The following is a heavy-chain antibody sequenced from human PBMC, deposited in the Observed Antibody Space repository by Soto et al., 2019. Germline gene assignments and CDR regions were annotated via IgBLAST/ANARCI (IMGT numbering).Heavy chain of an antibody. D-gene: IGHD3-22*01. Sequence: GGLRISGSASGITVSNYAMHWVRHAPGKGLEYVSAIVRNGGSTYYADSVKGRFTISRDNSKNTLYLQMSSLRAEDTAVYYCVKEGYYYDSSGYYYGWFDPSGQGTLVTVSS. J-gene: IGHJ5*02. CDR1: GITVSNYA. V-gene: IGHV3-64D*06. CDR2: IVRNGGST. CDR3: VKEGYYYDSSGYYYGWFDP.